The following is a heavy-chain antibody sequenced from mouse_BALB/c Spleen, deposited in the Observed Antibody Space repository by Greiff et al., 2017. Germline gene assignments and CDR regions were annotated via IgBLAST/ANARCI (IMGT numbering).Heavy chain of an antibody. J-gene: IGHJ3*01. V-gene: IGHV1-15*01. CDR2: IDPETGGT. CDR1: GYTFTDYE. CDR3: TRDSSGYGGWFAY. Sequence: QVQLQQSGAELVRPGASVTLSCKASGYTFTDYEMHWVKQTPVHGLEWIGAIDPETGGTAYNQKFKGKATLTADKSSSTAYMELRSLTSEDSAVYYCTRDSSGYGGWFAYWGQGTLVTVSA. D-gene: IGHD3-2*01.